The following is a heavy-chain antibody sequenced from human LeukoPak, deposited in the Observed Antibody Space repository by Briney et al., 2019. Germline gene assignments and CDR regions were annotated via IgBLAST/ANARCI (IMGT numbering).Heavy chain of an antibody. Sequence: QPGGSLRLSCAASGFTFSSYFIHWVRQGPGKALVWVSRIGSDGSSASSADSVKGRFTISRDNAKNSLYLQMNSLRDEDTAVYYCARGLAGRFDYWGQGTLVTVSS. CDR2: IGSDGSSA. D-gene: IGHD2-15*01. CDR3: ARGLAGRFDY. CDR1: GFTFSSYF. J-gene: IGHJ4*02. V-gene: IGHV3-74*01.